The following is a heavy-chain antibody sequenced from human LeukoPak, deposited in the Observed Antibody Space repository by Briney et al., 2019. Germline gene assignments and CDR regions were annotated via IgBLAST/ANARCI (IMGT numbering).Heavy chain of an antibody. D-gene: IGHD5-12*01. Sequence: ASVKVSCKVSGHTLTELSMHWVRQAPGKGLEWMGGFDPEDGETIYAQKFQGRVTMTEDTSTDTAYMELSSLRSEDTAVYYCATEIGSGYDSNFDYWGQGTLVTVSS. CDR1: GHTLTELS. CDR2: FDPEDGET. J-gene: IGHJ4*02. CDR3: ATEIGSGYDSNFDY. V-gene: IGHV1-24*01.